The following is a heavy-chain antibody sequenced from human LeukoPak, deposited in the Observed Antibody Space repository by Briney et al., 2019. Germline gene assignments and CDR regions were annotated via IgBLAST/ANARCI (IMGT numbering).Heavy chain of an antibody. J-gene: IGHJ3*02. CDR1: GFTFSSYA. D-gene: IGHD3-9*01. V-gene: IGHV3-23*01. CDR3: AKDYGAWLGLSAFDI. Sequence: PGGSLRLSCAASGFTFSSYAMSWVRQAPGKGLEWVSAISGSGGSAYYADSVKGRFTISRDNSKNTLYLQMNSLRAEDTAVYYCAKDYGAWLGLSAFDIWAKGQWSPSLQ. CDR2: ISGSGGSA.